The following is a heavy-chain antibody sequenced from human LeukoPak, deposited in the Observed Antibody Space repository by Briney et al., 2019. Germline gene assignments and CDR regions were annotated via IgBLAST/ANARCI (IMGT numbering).Heavy chain of an antibody. Sequence: GGSLRLSCAASGFTFSSYSMNWVRQAPGKGLEWVSYISSSSSTIYYADSVKGRFTISRDNAKNSLYLQMNSLRAEDTAVYYCAKLAALRYFDWLDYWGQGTLVTVSS. CDR2: ISSSSSTI. CDR3: AKLAALRYFDWLDY. V-gene: IGHV3-48*04. J-gene: IGHJ4*02. D-gene: IGHD3-9*01. CDR1: GFTFSSYS.